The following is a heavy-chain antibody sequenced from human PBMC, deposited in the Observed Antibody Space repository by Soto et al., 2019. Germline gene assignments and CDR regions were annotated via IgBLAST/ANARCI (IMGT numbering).Heavy chain of an antibody. Sequence: GASVKVSCKASGYTFITYDINWVRQAPGQGLEWMEWMNPYNGNAGYAQKFQGRVTMTSNTSISTAYMELTSLKSNDTAVYFCARRKERSGPHYFDSWGQGTLVTVSS. CDR1: GYTFITYD. D-gene: IGHD1-1*01. V-gene: IGHV1-8*01. CDR2: MNPYNGNA. J-gene: IGHJ4*02. CDR3: ARRKERSGPHYFDS.